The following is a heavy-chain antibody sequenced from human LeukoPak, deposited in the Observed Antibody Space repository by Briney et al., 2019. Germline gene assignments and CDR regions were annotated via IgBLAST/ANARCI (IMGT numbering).Heavy chain of an antibody. V-gene: IGHV4-61*09. Sequence: SETLSLTCTVSADSISRGSYYWTWIRQPAGKGLEWIGHIYTSGSTNYNPSLKSRVTISVDTSKNQFSLKLSSVTAADTAVYYCAREFSYWGQGTLVTIP. J-gene: IGHJ4*02. CDR2: IYTSGST. CDR1: ADSISRGSYY. CDR3: AREFSY.